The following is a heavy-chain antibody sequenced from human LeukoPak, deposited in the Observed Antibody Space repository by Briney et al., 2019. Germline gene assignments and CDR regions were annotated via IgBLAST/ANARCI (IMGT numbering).Heavy chain of an antibody. CDR3: ARGRGFDY. V-gene: IGHV4-34*01. CDR2: IIHSGST. J-gene: IGHJ4*02. Sequence: PSETLSLTCAVYGGSFSGYYWSWIRQPPGKGLEWSGEIIHSGSTNYNPSLKSRVTISVDTSKNQFSLKLSSVTAADTAVYYCARGRGFDYWGQGTLVTVSS. CDR1: GGSFSGYY.